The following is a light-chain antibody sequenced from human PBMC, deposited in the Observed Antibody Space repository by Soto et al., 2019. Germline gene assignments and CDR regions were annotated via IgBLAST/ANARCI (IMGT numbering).Light chain of an antibody. J-gene: IGKJ5*01. V-gene: IGKV1-9*01. CDR1: QGIRSY. CDR3: QQVNSYPIT. CDR2: IAS. Sequence: DIQLTQSPSFRSSSLGDRVTITCRASQGIRSYLAWYQQKPGRAPKLLMYIASTLQTGVPSRFSGSGSGTEFTLTITSLRNEDFATYYCQQVNSYPITFGQGTRLEIK.